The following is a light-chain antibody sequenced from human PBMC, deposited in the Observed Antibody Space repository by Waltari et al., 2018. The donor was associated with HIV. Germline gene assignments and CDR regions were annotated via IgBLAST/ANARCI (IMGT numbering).Light chain of an antibody. CDR1: SGSVSPSYY. Sequence: QTVVTQEPSFSVSPGGTVTLTCGLSSGSVSPSYYPSWYQHTPGQTPRTLIYSTNTRSSGGPDRFSGSILGNKAALTITGAQEDEESDYYCMLYMGGGISVFGGGTKLTVL. CDR2: STN. V-gene: IGLV8-61*01. CDR3: MLYMGGGISV. J-gene: IGLJ3*02.